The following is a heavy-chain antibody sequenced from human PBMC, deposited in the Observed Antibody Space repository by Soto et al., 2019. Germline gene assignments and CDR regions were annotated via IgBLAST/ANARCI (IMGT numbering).Heavy chain of an antibody. Sequence: QVPLVESGGGLVKPGGSLRVSCAASGFTFSDYYMTWIRQAPGKGLEWVSYISSRSRFIKDADSVKGRFIISRDNAKNSLSLQMNSLRVEDTAIYYWARVRSYGYGPGAMDVWGQGTTVTVSS. CDR3: ARVRSYGYGPGAMDV. J-gene: IGHJ6*02. CDR2: ISSRSRFI. CDR1: GFTFSDYY. V-gene: IGHV3-11*06. D-gene: IGHD3-16*01.